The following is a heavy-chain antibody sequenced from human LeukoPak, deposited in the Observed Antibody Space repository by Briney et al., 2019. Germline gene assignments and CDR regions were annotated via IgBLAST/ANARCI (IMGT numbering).Heavy chain of an antibody. CDR1: GFTFSSYA. CDR2: ISGSGGST. D-gene: IGHD3-3*01. V-gene: IGHV3-23*01. Sequence: GGSLRLSCAASGFTFSSYAMSWVRQAPGKGLEWVSVISGSGGSTYYADSVKGRFTISRDTSRNTLYLQMNSLRAEDTAVYYCTKKQVAFWRAYLPPNNSFDPWGQGTLVTVSS. J-gene: IGHJ5*02. CDR3: TKKQVAFWRAYLPPNNSFDP.